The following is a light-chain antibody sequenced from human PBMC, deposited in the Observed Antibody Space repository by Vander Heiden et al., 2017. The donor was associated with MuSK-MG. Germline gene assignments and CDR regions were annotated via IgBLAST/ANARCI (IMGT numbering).Light chain of an antibody. CDR3: QQYYSTPYT. CDR1: QSVLYSSNNKNY. J-gene: IGKJ2*01. Sequence: DLVMTQSPDSLAVPLGARATITCKSSQSVLYSSNNKNYLAGYQQKQGQPPKLLIYWASTRESGVPDRFSGSGSGTDFTLTISSLQAEDVAVYYCQQYYSTPYTFGQGTKLEIK. CDR2: WAS. V-gene: IGKV4-1*01.